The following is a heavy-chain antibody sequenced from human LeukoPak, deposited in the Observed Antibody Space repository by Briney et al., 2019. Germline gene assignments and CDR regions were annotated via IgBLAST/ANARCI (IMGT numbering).Heavy chain of an antibody. CDR3: ARLYGLGSGVIDY. V-gene: IGHV4-34*01. CDR1: GGSFSGYY. J-gene: IGHJ4*02. CDR2: INHSESN. Sequence: SETLSLTCAVYGGSFSGYYWSWIRQPPGKGLEWIGGINHSESNNSNPSLKSRVIISVDTSKNQFSLKLSPVTDAATAEYYCARLYGLGSGVIDYWGQGTLVTVSS. D-gene: IGHD3-10*01.